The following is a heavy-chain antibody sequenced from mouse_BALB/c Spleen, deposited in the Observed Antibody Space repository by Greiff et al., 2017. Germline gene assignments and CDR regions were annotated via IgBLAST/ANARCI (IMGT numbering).Heavy chain of an antibody. CDR3: ARRGLYDYDVWFAY. Sequence: VQLQQSGAELVRPGALVKLSCKASGFNIKDYYMHWVKQRPEQGLEWIGWIDPENGNTIYDPKFQGKASIAADTSSNTAYLQLSSLTSEDTAVYYCARRGLYDYDVWFAYWGQGTLVTVSA. CDR2: IDPENGNT. V-gene: IGHV14-1*02. CDR1: GFNIKDYY. D-gene: IGHD2-4*01. J-gene: IGHJ3*01.